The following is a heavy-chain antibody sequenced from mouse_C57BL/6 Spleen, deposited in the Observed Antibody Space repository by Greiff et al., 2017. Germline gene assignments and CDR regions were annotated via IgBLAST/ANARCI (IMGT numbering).Heavy chain of an antibody. J-gene: IGHJ1*03. V-gene: IGHV1-72*01. D-gene: IGHD1-1*01. Sequence: VQLQQPGAELVKPGASVKLSCKASGYTFTSYWMHWVKQRPGRGLEWIGRIAPNSGGTKYNEKFKSKATLTVDTPSSTAYMQLSSLTSEASAVYFCSRKASRDWYFDVWGTGTTVTVSS. CDR2: IAPNSGGT. CDR1: GYTFTSYW. CDR3: SRKASRDWYFDV.